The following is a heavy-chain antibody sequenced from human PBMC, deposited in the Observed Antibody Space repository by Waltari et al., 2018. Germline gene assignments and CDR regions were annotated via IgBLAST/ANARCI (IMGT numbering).Heavy chain of an antibody. Sequence: QVQLQQWGAGLLKPSETLSLTCAVYGGSFSGYYWSWIRQPPGKGLEWIGEIKHSGSTNYNPSLKSRVTISVDTSKNQFSLKLSSVTAADTAVYYCARQSILGGHYYGMDVWGQGTTVTVSS. J-gene: IGHJ6*02. CDR2: IKHSGST. V-gene: IGHV4-34*01. CDR3: ARQSILGGHYYGMDV. D-gene: IGHD3-16*01. CDR1: GGSFSGYY.